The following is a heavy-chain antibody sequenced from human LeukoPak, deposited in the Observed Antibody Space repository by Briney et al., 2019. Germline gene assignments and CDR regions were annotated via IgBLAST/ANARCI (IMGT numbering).Heavy chain of an antibody. CDR1: GFTFSSYG. J-gene: IGHJ4*02. Sequence: PGGSLRLSCAASGFTFSSYGMHWVRQAPGKGLEWVAVISYDGSNNYYADSVKGRFTISRDNSKNTLYLQMNSLRAEDTAVYYCAAEGGNLALDYWGQGTLVTVSS. CDR2: ISYDGSNN. D-gene: IGHD4-23*01. V-gene: IGHV3-30*03. CDR3: AAEGGNLALDY.